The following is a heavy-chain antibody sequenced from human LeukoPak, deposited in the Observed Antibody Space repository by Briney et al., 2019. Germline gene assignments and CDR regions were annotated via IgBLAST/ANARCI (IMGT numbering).Heavy chain of an antibody. CDR2: IYYRGST. V-gene: IGHV4-39*01. Sequence: SETLSLTCTVSGGSISSSSYYWGWIRQPPGKGLEWIGSIYYRGSTYYNPSLKSRVTISVDTSKNQFSLKLSSVTAADTAVYYCAEIAAAGFIFDYWGQGTLVTVSS. CDR1: GGSISSSSYY. J-gene: IGHJ4*02. D-gene: IGHD6-13*01. CDR3: AEIAAAGFIFDY.